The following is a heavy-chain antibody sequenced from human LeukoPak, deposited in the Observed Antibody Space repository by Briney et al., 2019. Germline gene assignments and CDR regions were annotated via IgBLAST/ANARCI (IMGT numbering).Heavy chain of an antibody. V-gene: IGHV3-64*01. CDR2: ISSNGGST. Sequence: PGGSLRLSCAASGFTFSSYAMHWVRQAPGKGLEYVSAISSNGGSTYYANSVKGRFTISRDNSKNTLYLQMGSLRAEDMAVYYCARVSVSDLVIGQLYQYYGMDVWGQGTTVTVSS. J-gene: IGHJ6*02. D-gene: IGHD3-9*01. CDR3: ARVSVSDLVIGQLYQYYGMDV. CDR1: GFTFSSYA.